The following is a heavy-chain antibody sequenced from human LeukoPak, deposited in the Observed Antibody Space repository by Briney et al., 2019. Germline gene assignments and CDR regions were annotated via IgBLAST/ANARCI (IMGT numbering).Heavy chain of an antibody. V-gene: IGHV4-59*08. Sequence: SETLSLTCTVSGDSITSHHWNWLRQVPGKKMEWIGYIHYGGGTNGNPSLKSRVTMSIDMSKNQVFLNLRSVTAADTAVYYCAGRCSRPTCKNSFDVWGQGTLVTVAS. J-gene: IGHJ3*01. D-gene: IGHD2-15*01. CDR3: AGRCSRPTCKNSFDV. CDR2: IHYGGGT. CDR1: GDSITSHH.